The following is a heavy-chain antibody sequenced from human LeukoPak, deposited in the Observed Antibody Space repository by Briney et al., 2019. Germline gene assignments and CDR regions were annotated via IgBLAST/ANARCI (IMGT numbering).Heavy chain of an antibody. Sequence: GGSLRLSCAASGFTFDDYAMNWVRQAPGKGLEWVSSINWNGDSTDYADSVKGRFTISRDNAKNSLYLQMDSLRAEDTALYYCARGRVEWLFRSNWFDPWGQGTLVTVSS. V-gene: IGHV3-20*04. J-gene: IGHJ5*02. CDR3: ARGRVEWLFRSNWFDP. D-gene: IGHD3-3*01. CDR1: GFTFDDYA. CDR2: INWNGDST.